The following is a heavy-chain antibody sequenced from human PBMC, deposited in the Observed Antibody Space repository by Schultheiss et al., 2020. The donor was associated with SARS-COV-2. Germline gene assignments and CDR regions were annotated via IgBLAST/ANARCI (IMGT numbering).Heavy chain of an antibody. J-gene: IGHJ6*02. Sequence: SETLSLTCTVSGGSISSYYWSWIRQPPGKGLEWIGYIYYSGSTNYNPSLKSRVTISVDTSKNQFSLKLSSVTAADTAVYYCARGMGDSYGLAYYYYGMDVWGQGTTVTVSS. D-gene: IGHD5-18*01. V-gene: IGHV4-59*01. CDR3: ARGMGDSYGLAYYYYGMDV. CDR2: IYYSGST. CDR1: GGSISSYY.